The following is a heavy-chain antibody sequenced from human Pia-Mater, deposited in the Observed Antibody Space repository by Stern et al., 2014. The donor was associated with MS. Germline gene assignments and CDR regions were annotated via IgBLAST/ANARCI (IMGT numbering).Heavy chain of an antibody. CDR1: GGTFSSYE. Sequence: QVQLVRSGAEVKKPGSSVKVSCKASGGTFSSYEITWVRQAPGQGLEWMGWVIPPFDTPTYAQKFQDRITISADESTNTAYLELSGLKSDDTAIYFCARAYTYYSNSAGYWGQGTLVTVSS. V-gene: IGHV1-69*01. J-gene: IGHJ4*02. D-gene: IGHD3-10*01. CDR3: ARAYTYYSNSAGY. CDR2: VIPPFDTP.